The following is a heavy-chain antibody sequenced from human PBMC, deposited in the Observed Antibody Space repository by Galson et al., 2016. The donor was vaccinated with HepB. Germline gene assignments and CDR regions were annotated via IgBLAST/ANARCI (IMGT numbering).Heavy chain of an antibody. CDR3: ARENYYASGSMLPWFDP. J-gene: IGHJ5*02. Sequence: SLRLSCAASGFTFSSYAMHWVRQAPGKGLEWVSSISGGSNFINYAHSVKGRFTISRDNAKNSLYLQMNSLRAEDTAVYYCARENYYASGSMLPWFDPWGQGTLVTVSS. D-gene: IGHD3-16*01. V-gene: IGHV3-21*01. CDR1: GFTFSSYA. CDR2: ISGGSNFI.